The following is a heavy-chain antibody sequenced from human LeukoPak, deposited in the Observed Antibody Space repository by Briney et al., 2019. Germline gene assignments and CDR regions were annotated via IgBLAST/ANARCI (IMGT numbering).Heavy chain of an antibody. Sequence: SSETLSLTCAVYGGSFSGYYWSWIRQPPGKGLEWIGEINHSGSTNYNPSLKSRVTISVGTSKNQFSLKLSSVTAADTAVYYCARGQLSLELVTLSYYYYGMGVWGQGTTVTVSS. V-gene: IGHV4-34*01. CDR2: INHSGST. J-gene: IGHJ6*02. CDR3: ARGQLSLELVTLSYYYYGMGV. CDR1: GGSFSGYY. D-gene: IGHD3-16*02.